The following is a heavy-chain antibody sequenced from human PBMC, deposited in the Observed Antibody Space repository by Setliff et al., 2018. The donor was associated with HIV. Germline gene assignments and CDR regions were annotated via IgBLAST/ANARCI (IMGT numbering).Heavy chain of an antibody. V-gene: IGHV1-2*06. CDR1: GYTFTGYY. CDR2: ISPNTGGT. Sequence: ASVKVSCKASGYTFTGYYIHWVRQAPGQGLEWMGRISPNTGGTIYAQKLQGRVTMTRDTSISTAYMELSSLTSDDTAVYYCARVATVTTPFDYWGRGTLVTVSS. D-gene: IGHD4-17*01. CDR3: ARVATVTTPFDY. J-gene: IGHJ4*02.